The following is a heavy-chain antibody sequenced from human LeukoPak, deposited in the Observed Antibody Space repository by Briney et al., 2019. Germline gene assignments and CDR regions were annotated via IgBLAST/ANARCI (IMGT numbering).Heavy chain of an antibody. CDR1: GFTFSSYG. V-gene: IGHV3-23*01. CDR2: ISGSGGST. D-gene: IGHD5-24*01. J-gene: IGHJ3*02. Sequence: PGGSLRLSCAASGFTFSSYGMSWVRQAPGKGLEWVSAISGSGGSTYYADSVKGRFTISRDNSKNTLYLQMNSLRSEDTAVYYCATVRDGYNLGDDAFDIWGQGTMVTVSS. CDR3: ATVRDGYNLGDDAFDI.